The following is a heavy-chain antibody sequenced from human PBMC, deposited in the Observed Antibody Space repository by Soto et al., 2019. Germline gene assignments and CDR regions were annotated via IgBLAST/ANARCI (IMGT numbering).Heavy chain of an antibody. CDR2: IYPGDSDA. D-gene: IGHD3-9*01. CDR1: GYSFTTYW. V-gene: IGHV5-51*01. J-gene: IGHJ4*02. CDR3: ARQPDYNILTGYLYYFDY. Sequence: PGGSLKISCKASGYSFTTYWIGWVRQMPGKGLEWMGIIYPGDSDARYSPSFEGQVTISVDKSINTAYLRWSSLKASDTAIYYCARQPDYNILTGYLYYFDYWGQGTPVTVSS.